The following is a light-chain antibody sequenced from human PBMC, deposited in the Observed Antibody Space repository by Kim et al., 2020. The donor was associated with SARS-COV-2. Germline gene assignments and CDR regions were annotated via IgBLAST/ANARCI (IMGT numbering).Light chain of an antibody. Sequence: VSPGERATLPAGASQRVTGHLAWYQKNRRQAPRLLIYDAPTRATGLQARCSGSGSRTEFTLTISRVQSEDFAEYYCQKYNGWHRTFGGGTK. V-gene: IGKV3-15*01. J-gene: IGKJ4*01. CDR3: QKYNGWHRT. CDR1: QRVTGH. CDR2: DAP.